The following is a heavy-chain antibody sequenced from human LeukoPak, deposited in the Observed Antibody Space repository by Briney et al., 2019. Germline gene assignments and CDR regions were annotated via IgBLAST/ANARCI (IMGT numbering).Heavy chain of an antibody. Sequence: SQTLSLTCTVSGGSISSGDYYWSWIRQPPGKGLEWIGYIYYSGSTYYNPSLKSRVTISVDTSKNQFSLRLSSVTAADTAVYYCAREGRAAAGTLGRRFGRNIDYWGQGTLVTVSS. V-gene: IGHV4-30-4*01. CDR1: GGSISSGDYY. D-gene: IGHD6-13*01. CDR3: AREGRAAAGTLGRRFGRNIDY. J-gene: IGHJ4*02. CDR2: IYYSGST.